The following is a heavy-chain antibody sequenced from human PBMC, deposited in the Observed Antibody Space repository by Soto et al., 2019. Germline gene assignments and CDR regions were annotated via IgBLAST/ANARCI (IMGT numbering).Heavy chain of an antibody. Sequence: GGTRRLSCAASGFSFTRYSMNWVRQAPGKGLEWVSSISSTTNYIYYGDSMKGRFTISRDNAKNSLYLEMNSLRAEDTAVYYCARESEDLTSNFDYWSQGTLVTV. J-gene: IGHJ4*02. CDR1: GFSFTRYS. CDR2: ISSTTNYI. V-gene: IGHV3-21*06. CDR3: ARESEDLTSNFDY.